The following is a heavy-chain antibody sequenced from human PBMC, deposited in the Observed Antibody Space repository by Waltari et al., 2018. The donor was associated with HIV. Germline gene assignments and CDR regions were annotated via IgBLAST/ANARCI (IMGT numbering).Heavy chain of an antibody. CDR2: INPDTGDT. Sequence: QLQLVQSGAEVKKPGASVKVSCRTAGYSFTGYYIPWVRQAPGQGLEWMGWINPDTGDTKYEQNFQGRVTMTRDTSINTAYMDLSSLRSDDTAVYYCARDTHWLAYLFDSWGQGTLVTVSS. CDR3: ARDTHWLAYLFDS. D-gene: IGHD6-19*01. CDR1: GYSFTGYY. J-gene: IGHJ4*02. V-gene: IGHV1-2*02.